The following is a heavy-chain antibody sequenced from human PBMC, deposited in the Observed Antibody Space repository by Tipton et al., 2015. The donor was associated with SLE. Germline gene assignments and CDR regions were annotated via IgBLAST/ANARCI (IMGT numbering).Heavy chain of an antibody. V-gene: IGHV4-4*07. J-gene: IGHJ4*02. CDR1: GGSISSYY. Sequence: LSLTCTVSGGSISSYYWSWIRRPAGKGLEWIGRIYTSGSTNYNPSLKSRVTMSVDASKNQFSLKLSSVTAADTAVYYCARDLWLYYYDSTEAFDYWGQGTLVTVSS. CDR2: IYTSGST. D-gene: IGHD3-22*01. CDR3: ARDLWLYYYDSTEAFDY.